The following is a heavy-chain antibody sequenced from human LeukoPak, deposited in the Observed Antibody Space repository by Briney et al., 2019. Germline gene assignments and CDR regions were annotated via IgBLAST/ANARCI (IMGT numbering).Heavy chain of an antibody. V-gene: IGHV4-34*01. CDR2: INHSGST. J-gene: IGHJ4*02. CDR3: AREYGDFDY. D-gene: IGHD4-17*01. Sequence: SETLSLTCAVYGGSFSGYYWSWICQPPGKGLEWIGEINHSGSTNYNPSLKSRVTISVDTSKNQFSLKLNSVTAADTAVYYCAREYGDFDYWGQGTLVTVSS. CDR1: GGSFSGYY.